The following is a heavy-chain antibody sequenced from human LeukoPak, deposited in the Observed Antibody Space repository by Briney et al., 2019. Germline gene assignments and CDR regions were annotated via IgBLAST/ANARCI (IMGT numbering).Heavy chain of an antibody. CDR3: ASNVLRPYRFGY. Sequence: MSSETLSLTCTVSGGSISSGGYYWSWIRQHPGKGLEWIGYIYYSGSTYYNPSLKSRVTISVDTSKNQFSLKLSSVTAADTAVYYCASNVLRPYRFGYWGQGTLVTVSS. D-gene: IGHD2-15*01. V-gene: IGHV4-31*03. CDR2: IYYSGST. CDR1: GGSISSGGYY. J-gene: IGHJ4*02.